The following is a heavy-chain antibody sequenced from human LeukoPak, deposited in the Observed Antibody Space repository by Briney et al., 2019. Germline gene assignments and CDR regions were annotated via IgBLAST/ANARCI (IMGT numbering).Heavy chain of an antibody. CDR1: GFTFSSSD. Sequence: GGSLRLSCAASGFTFSSSDMTWVRQAPGKGLEWVSGIGASGGSTYYADSVKGRFTISRDNSKNTLYLQMNSLRTEDTAVYYCATREFRYYGSGTYPVAFDIWGQGTMVTVSS. V-gene: IGHV3-23*01. CDR2: IGASGGST. D-gene: IGHD3-10*01. J-gene: IGHJ3*02. CDR3: ATREFRYYGSGTYPVAFDI.